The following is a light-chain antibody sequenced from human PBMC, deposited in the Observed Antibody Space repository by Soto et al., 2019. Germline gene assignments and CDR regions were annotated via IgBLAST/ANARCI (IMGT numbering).Light chain of an antibody. CDR2: RAS. CDR3: QQYTNAPRT. CDR1: QSINNYF. V-gene: IGKV3-20*01. J-gene: IGKJ1*01. Sequence: EIGLTQSPCTLSLSPGETATLSCRASQSINNYFLAWHQQRPGQAPRLLIFRASQRASGIPDRFRGSGSGTNFTLTITRLEPEDFAVYYCQQYTNAPRTFGQGTKVDIK.